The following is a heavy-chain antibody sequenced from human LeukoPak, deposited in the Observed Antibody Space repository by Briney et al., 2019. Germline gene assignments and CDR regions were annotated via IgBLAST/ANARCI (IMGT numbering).Heavy chain of an antibody. CDR3: ARDANWGSPNYYYYYYMDV. V-gene: IGHV1-18*01. Sequence: ASVKVSCKASGYTFTSYGISWVRQAPGQGLEWMGWISAYNGNTNYAQKLQGRVTMTTDTSTSTAYMELRSLRSDDTAVYYCARDANWGSPNYYYYYYMDVWGKGTTVTVSS. CDR2: ISAYNGNT. CDR1: GYTFTSYG. J-gene: IGHJ6*03. D-gene: IGHD7-27*01.